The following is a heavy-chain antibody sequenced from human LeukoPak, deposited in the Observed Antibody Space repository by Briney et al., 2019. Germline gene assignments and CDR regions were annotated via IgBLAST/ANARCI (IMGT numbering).Heavy chain of an antibody. D-gene: IGHD6-6*01. J-gene: IGHJ4*02. CDR2: IYYSGST. CDR1: GGXISSSSYY. CDR3: ARQYGYSTSLDY. V-gene: IGHV4-39*01. Sequence: SETLSLTCTVSGGXISSSSYYWGWIRQPPGMGLQWIGSIYYSGSTYYNPSLKSRVTISVDTSKNQFSLKLSSVTAADTAVYYCARQYGYSTSLDYWGQGALVTVSS.